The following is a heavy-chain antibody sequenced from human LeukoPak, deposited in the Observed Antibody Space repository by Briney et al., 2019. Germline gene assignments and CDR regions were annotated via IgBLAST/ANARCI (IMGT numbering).Heavy chain of an antibody. J-gene: IGHJ3*02. V-gene: IGHV3-30*18. CDR3: AKDLGSGLPPDGFDI. CDR1: GFTSKSFG. D-gene: IGHD3-16*01. Sequence: PGRSLRLSCAASGFTSKSFGMHWVRQAPGRGLEWVAIIAYDGNYKHYADSVKGRFTMSRDNSKSTLSLQMNSLRPDDTAVYYCAKDLGSGLPPDGFDIWGQGTLVTVSS. CDR2: IAYDGNYK.